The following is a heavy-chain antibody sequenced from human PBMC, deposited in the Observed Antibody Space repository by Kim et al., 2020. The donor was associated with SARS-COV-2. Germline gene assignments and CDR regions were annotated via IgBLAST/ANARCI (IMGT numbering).Heavy chain of an antibody. CDR3: ARDRMVRGAMVYYLDS. V-gene: IGHV3-30*07. Sequence: VKGRYTISRDNYKNTLNLQMNGLRAEDTAVYYCARDRMVRGAMVYYLDSWGQGTLVTVSS. J-gene: IGHJ4*02. D-gene: IGHD3-10*01.